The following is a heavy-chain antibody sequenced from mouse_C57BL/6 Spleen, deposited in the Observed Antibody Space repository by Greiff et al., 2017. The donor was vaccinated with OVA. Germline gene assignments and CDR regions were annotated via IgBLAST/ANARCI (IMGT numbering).Heavy chain of an antibody. Sequence: VQLQQPGAELVRPGSSVKLSCKASGYTFTSYWMHWVKQRPIQGLEWIGNIDPSDSETHYNQKFKDKATLTVDKSSSTAYMQLSSLTSEDSAVYYCAGGYGSSYYYDAMDYWGQGTSVTVSS. CDR1: GYTFTSYW. D-gene: IGHD1-1*01. J-gene: IGHJ4*01. V-gene: IGHV1-52*01. CDR2: IDPSDSET. CDR3: AGGYGSSYYYDAMDY.